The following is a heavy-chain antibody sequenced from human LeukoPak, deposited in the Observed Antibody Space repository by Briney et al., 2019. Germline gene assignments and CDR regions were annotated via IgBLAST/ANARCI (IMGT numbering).Heavy chain of an antibody. Sequence: PGGSLRLSCAASGFTFDDYAMPWVRQAPGKGLEWVSGISWNSGSIGYADSVKGRFTISRDNAKNSLYLQMNSLRAEDTALYYCAKDRYGGNSFIDYWGQGTLVTVSS. CDR2: ISWNSGSI. J-gene: IGHJ4*02. V-gene: IGHV3-9*01. CDR3: AKDRYGGNSFIDY. CDR1: GFTFDDYA. D-gene: IGHD4-23*01.